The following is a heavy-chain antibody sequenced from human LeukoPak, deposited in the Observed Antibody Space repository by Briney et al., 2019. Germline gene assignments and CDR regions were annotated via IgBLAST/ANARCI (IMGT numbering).Heavy chain of an antibody. CDR3: ARVPITMVRGVTSPHFDY. V-gene: IGHV1-2*06. D-gene: IGHD3-10*01. J-gene: IGHJ4*02. CDR1: GYTFTGYY. CDR2: INPNSGGT. Sequence: ASVKVSCKASGYTFTGYYMHWVRQALGQGLEWMGRINPNSGGTNYAQKFQGRVTMTRDTSISTAYMELSRLRSDDTAVYYCARVPITMVRGVTSPHFDYWGQGTLVTVSS.